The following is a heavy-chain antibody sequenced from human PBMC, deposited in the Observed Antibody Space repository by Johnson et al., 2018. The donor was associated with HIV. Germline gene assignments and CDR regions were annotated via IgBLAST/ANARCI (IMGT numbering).Heavy chain of an antibody. V-gene: IGHV3-20*04. Sequence: VQLVESGGGVVRPGGSLRLSCAASGFTFDDYGMSWVRQAPGKGLEWVSGMNWNGGSTGYADSVKGRFTISRDNAKNTLYLQMNSLRAEDTAVYYCASGGSRYSGSYLSDAFDIWGQGTMVTVSS. CDR2: MNWNGGST. J-gene: IGHJ3*02. CDR1: GFTFDDYG. D-gene: IGHD1-26*01. CDR3: ASGGSRYSGSYLSDAFDI.